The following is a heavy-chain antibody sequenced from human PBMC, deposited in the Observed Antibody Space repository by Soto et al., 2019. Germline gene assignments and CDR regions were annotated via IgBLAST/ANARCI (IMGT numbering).Heavy chain of an antibody. CDR1: GYTFTSYG. Sequence: ASVKVSFKASGYTFTSYGISWVRQAPGQGLEWMGWISAYNGNTNYAQKLQGRVTMTTDTSTSTAYMELRSLRSDDTAVYYCARDLVYSSSWRGPGYYYGMDVWGQGTTVTVS. CDR2: ISAYNGNT. V-gene: IGHV1-18*04. D-gene: IGHD6-13*01. CDR3: ARDLVYSSSWRGPGYYYGMDV. J-gene: IGHJ6*02.